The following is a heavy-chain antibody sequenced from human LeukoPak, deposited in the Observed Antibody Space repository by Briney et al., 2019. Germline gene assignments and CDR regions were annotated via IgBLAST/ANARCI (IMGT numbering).Heavy chain of an antibody. CDR3: ARVPNSYGWYYYYYMDV. CDR1: GYTFTSYA. V-gene: IGHV1-69*05. Sequence: SVKVSCKASGYTFTSYAISGVRQAPGQGLEWMGGIIPIFGTANYAQKFQGRVTITTDESTSTAYMELSSLRSEDTAVYYCARVPNSYGWYYYYYMDVWGKGTTVTVSS. J-gene: IGHJ6*03. CDR2: IIPIFGTA. D-gene: IGHD5-18*01.